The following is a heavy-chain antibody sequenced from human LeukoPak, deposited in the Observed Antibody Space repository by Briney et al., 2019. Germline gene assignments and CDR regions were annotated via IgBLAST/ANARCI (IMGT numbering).Heavy chain of an antibody. CDR1: GSSISSYY. CDR2: IYTSGST. J-gene: IGHJ4*02. CDR3: ARVGPVPYDY. Sequence: SETLSLTCTVSGSSISSYYWSWIRQPPGKGLEWIGYIYTSGSTNYNPSLKSRVTISVDTSKNQFSLKLSSVTAADTAVYYCARVGPVPYDYWGQGTLVTVSS. V-gene: IGHV4-4*09. D-gene: IGHD3-10*01.